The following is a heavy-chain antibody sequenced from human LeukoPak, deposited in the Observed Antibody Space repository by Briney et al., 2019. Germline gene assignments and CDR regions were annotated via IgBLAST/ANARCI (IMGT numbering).Heavy chain of an antibody. D-gene: IGHD5/OR15-5a*01. J-gene: IGHJ4*02. CDR2: ITWNGGNT. Sequence: RPGGSLRLSCAGSGFTFDDYDMSWVRHAPGKGLEWVCGITWNGGNTDYADSVKGRFTISRDNAKNFMYLQMNSLRAEDTALYYCARDRFRVPIDHWGQGTLVTVSS. CDR3: ARDRFRVPIDH. CDR1: GFTFDDYD. V-gene: IGHV3-20*04.